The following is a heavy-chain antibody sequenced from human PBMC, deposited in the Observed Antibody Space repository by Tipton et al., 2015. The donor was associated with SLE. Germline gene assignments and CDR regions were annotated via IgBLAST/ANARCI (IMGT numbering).Heavy chain of an antibody. D-gene: IGHD3-3*01. V-gene: IGHV3-21*01. CDR3: ARDNYYDFWSGYSQYNWFDP. Sequence: SLRLSCAASGFTFSSYSMSWVRQAPGKGLEWVSSISSSSSYIYYADSVKGRFTISRDNAKNSLYLQMNSLRAEDTAVYYCARDNYYDFWSGYSQYNWFDPWGQGTLVTVSS. CDR1: GFTFSSYS. J-gene: IGHJ5*02. CDR2: ISSSSSYI.